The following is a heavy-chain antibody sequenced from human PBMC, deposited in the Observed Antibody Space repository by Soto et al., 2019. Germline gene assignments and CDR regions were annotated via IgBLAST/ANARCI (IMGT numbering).Heavy chain of an antibody. CDR2: INAGSDNT. CDR1: GYTFTSYA. D-gene: IGHD5-12*01. J-gene: IGHJ4*02. V-gene: IGHV1-3*01. Sequence: QVQLVQSGAEVKKPGASVKVSCEASGYTFTSYAIHWVRQAPGQRLEWMGWINAGSDNTKYSQKFQGRVTITSDTSANTAYMELSSLRSEDTAVYYCARQADGGYNYGYWGQGTLVTVSS. CDR3: ARQADGGYNYGY.